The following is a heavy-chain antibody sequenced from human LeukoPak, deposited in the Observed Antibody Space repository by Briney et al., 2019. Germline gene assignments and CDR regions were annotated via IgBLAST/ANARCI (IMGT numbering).Heavy chain of an antibody. V-gene: IGHV3-23*01. Sequence: GGSLRLSCAASGLTFSNYGMNWVRQTPEKGLEWVSAISDSGGSTYYADSVKGRFTISRDNSKNTLSLQMNSLRAEDTAVYYCAREYSGYASDYWGQGTVVTVSS. J-gene: IGHJ4*02. D-gene: IGHD5-12*01. CDR3: AREYSGYASDY. CDR2: ISDSGGST. CDR1: GLTFSNYG.